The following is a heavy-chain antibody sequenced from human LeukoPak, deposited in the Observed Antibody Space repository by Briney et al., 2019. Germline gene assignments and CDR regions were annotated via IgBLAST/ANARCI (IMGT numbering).Heavy chain of an antibody. CDR1: GGTFSSYA. D-gene: IGHD2-15*01. J-gene: IGHJ5*02. CDR2: IIPIFGTA. CDR3: ATCFSGGSCYSDPNWFDP. Sequence: ASVKVSCKASGGTFSSYAISWVRPAPGQGLEWMGGIIPIFGTANYAQKFQGRVTITADESTSTAYMELSSLRSEDTAVYYCATCFSGGSCYSDPNWFDPWGQGTLVTVSS. V-gene: IGHV1-69*13.